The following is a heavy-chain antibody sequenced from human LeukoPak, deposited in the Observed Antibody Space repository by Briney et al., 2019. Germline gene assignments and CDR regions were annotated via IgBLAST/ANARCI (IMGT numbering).Heavy chain of an antibody. CDR1: GYTFTSYG. V-gene: IGHV1-18*01. D-gene: IGHD6-13*01. CDR3: AAAAQYDAFDI. Sequence: ASVKVSCKASGYTFTSYGISWVRQAPGQGLEWMGWINTYNGNTNYAQKLQGRVTMTTDTSTSTAYMELRSLRSDDTAVYYCAAAAQYDAFDIWGQGTMVTVSS. CDR2: INTYNGNT. J-gene: IGHJ3*02.